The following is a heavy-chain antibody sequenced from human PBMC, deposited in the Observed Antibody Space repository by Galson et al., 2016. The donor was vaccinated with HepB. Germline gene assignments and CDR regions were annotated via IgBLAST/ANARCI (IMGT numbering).Heavy chain of an antibody. J-gene: IGHJ4*02. Sequence: PALVKPTQTLTLTCVFSGFSLDTREMTVGWIRQPPGKALEWLARLDWDDDKVYNSLLETRLTVSKDTTRNQVVLSMTNMAPVYTATYYCARLRMGSGLRTFDYWGRGLFVTVSS. D-gene: IGHD3-10*01. CDR2: LDWDDDK. V-gene: IGHV2-70*04. CDR1: GFSLDTREMT. CDR3: ARLRMGSGLRTFDY.